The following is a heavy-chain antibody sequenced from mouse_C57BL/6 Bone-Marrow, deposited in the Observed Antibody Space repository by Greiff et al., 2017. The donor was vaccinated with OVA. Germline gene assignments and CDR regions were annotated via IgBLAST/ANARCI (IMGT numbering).Heavy chain of an antibody. V-gene: IGHV5-4*01. CDR1: GFTFSSYA. D-gene: IGHD5-5*01. CDR2: ISDGGSYT. CDR3: AREGLPHYV. J-gene: IGHJ1*03. Sequence: EVQLVESGGGLVKPGGSLKLSCAASGFTFSSYAMSWVRQTPEKRLEWVATISDGGSYTYYPDNVKGRFTISRDNAKNNLYLQMSHLKSEDTAMYYCAREGLPHYVWGTGTTVTVSS.